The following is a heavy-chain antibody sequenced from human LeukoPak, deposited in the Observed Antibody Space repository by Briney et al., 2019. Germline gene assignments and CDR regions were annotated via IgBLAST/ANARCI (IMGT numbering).Heavy chain of an antibody. V-gene: IGHV3-21*01. J-gene: IGHJ4*02. CDR2: ISSSSSYI. D-gene: IGHD5-24*01. CDR3: ASEMATTDYFDY. Sequence: GGSLRLSCAASGFTFSSYVMSWVRQAPGKGLEWVSSISSSSSYIYYADSVKGRFTISRDNAKNSLYLQMNSLRAEDTAVYYCASEMATTDYFDYWGQGTLVTVSS. CDR1: GFTFSSYV.